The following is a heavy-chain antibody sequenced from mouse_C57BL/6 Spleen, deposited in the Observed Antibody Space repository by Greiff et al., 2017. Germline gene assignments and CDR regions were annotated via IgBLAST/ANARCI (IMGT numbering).Heavy chain of an antibody. J-gene: IGHJ4*01. Sequence: EVKLVESGEGLVKPGGSLTLSCAASGFTFSSYAMSWVRQTPEKRLEWVAYISSGGVYIYYADTVKGPFTISRDNSRNTLYLQMSSLKSEDTAMYYCTRDGYGYAMDYWGQGTSVTVSS. CDR1: GFTFSSYA. V-gene: IGHV5-9-1*02. CDR3: TRDGYGYAMDY. D-gene: IGHD2-2*01. CDR2: ISSGGVYI.